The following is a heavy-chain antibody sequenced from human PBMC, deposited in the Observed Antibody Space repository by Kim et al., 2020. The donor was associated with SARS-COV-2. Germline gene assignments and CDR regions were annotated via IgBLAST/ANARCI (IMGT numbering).Heavy chain of an antibody. V-gene: IGHV4-34*01. D-gene: IGHD5-12*01. CDR3: ARAPGLEWLQKSWYFDL. CDR2: INHSGST. J-gene: IGHJ2*01. CDR1: GGSFSGYY. Sequence: SETLSLTCAVYGGSFSGYYWSWIRQPPGKGLEWIGEINHSGSTNYNPSLKSRVTISVDTSKNQFSLKLSSVTAADTAVYYCARAPGLEWLQKSWYFDLWGRGTLVTVSS.